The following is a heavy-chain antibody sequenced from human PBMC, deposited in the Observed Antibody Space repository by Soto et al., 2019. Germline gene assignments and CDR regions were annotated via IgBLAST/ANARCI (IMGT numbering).Heavy chain of an antibody. J-gene: IGHJ3*02. D-gene: IGHD3-22*01. CDR2: IYYSGST. Sequence: PSETLSLTCTVSGGSISSYYWSWIRQPPGKGLEWIGYIYYSGSTNYNPSLKSRVTISVDTSKNQFSLKLSSVTAADTAVYYCARTPILYYYDSQTHDAFDIWGQGTMDTVSS. CDR3: ARTPILYYYDSQTHDAFDI. V-gene: IGHV4-59*01. CDR1: GGSISSYY.